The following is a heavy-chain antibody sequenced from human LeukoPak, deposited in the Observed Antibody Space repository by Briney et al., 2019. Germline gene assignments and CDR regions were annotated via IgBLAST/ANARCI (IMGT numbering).Heavy chain of an antibody. V-gene: IGHV3-23*01. J-gene: IGHJ4*02. D-gene: IGHD3-22*01. CDR3: AKSGYDSSGYYPFDY. CDR1: GFTFSSYA. CDR2: ISGSGGST. Sequence: GGSLRLSCAASGFTFSSYAMSWVRQAPRKGLEWVSAISGSGGSTYYADSVKGRFTISRDNSKNTLYLHMNSLRAEDTAVYYCAKSGYDSSGYYPFDYWGQGTLVTVSS.